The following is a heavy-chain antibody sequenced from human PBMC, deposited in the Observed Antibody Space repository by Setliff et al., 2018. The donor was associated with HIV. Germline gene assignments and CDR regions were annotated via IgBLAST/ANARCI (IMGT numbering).Heavy chain of an antibody. D-gene: IGHD3-10*01. V-gene: IGHV1-69*10. CDR2: IISILDIT. J-gene: IGHJ3*02. Sequence: SVKVSCKASGGTSSTHAINWVRQAPGQGLEWMGQIISILDITTYAQSLQGRVTITADESTSTFYMEPSSLRSADTAVYYCAGPRGDEAFDIWGQGTKVTVSS. CDR3: AGPRGDEAFDI. CDR1: GGTSSTHA.